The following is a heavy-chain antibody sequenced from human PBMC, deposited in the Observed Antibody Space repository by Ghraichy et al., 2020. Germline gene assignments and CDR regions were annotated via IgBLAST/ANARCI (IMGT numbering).Heavy chain of an antibody. V-gene: IGHV4-34*01. Sequence: SETLSLTCAVYGGSFSGYYWSWIRQPPGKGLEWIGEINHSGSTNYNPSLKSRVTISVDTSKNQFSLKLNSVTAADTAVYYCARGKVWHSWAFDYWGQGTLVTVSS. CDR3: ARGKVWHSWAFDY. J-gene: IGHJ4*02. CDR1: GGSFSGYY. D-gene: IGHD6-13*01. CDR2: INHSGST.